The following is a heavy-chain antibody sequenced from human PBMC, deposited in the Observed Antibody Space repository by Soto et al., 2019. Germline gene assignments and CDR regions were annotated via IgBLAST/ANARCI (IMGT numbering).Heavy chain of an antibody. CDR2: IYSGGYT. V-gene: IGHV3-53*01. CDR1: GFTVSNNY. D-gene: IGHD3-10*01. J-gene: IGHJ5*02. Sequence: EVQLVESGGGLIQPGGSLRLSCAVSGFTVSNNYMSWVRQAPGKGLEGVSVIYSGGYTAYGDSVKGRFTISRDNSKNTSYFLTKSLGPRAPPVCFCWSIPGGGGSWGQGTLVTVSS. CDR3: WSIPGGGGS.